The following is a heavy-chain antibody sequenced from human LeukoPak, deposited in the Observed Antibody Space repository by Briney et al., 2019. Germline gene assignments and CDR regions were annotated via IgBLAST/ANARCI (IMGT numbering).Heavy chain of an antibody. CDR2: IYPGDSDT. V-gene: IGHV5-51*01. CDR3: ARSYCNGGSCYTLFDAFDI. J-gene: IGHJ3*02. CDR1: GYSFTNYW. D-gene: IGHD2-15*01. Sequence: GESLKISCTGSGYSFTNYWIGWVRQMPGKGLEWMGLIYPGDSDTRYSPSFRGQVTISADKSISTAYLQWSSLKASDTAMYYCARSYCNGGSCYTLFDAFDIWGQGTMVTVSS.